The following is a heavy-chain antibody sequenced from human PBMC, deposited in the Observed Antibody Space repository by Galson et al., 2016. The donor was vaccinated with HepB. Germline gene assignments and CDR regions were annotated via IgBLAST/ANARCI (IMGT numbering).Heavy chain of an antibody. Sequence: SLRLSCAASGFTFSSYYMHWVRQAPGKGLVWVSRINRDESSTSYADYVKGRFTISRDNAKNTLYLQINSLIAEDTAVYYCARAGSSWYFDYWGQGTLVTVSS. V-gene: IGHV3-74*01. CDR3: ARAGSSWYFDY. D-gene: IGHD6-13*01. CDR2: INRDESST. J-gene: IGHJ4*02. CDR1: GFTFSSYY.